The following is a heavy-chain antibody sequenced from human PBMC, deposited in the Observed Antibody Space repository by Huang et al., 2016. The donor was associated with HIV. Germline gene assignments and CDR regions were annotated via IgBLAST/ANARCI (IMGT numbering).Heavy chain of an antibody. CDR2: IYHSGTA. V-gene: IGHV4-30-2*01. CDR1: GGSIISSGYS. Sequence: QLQLQESGSRLVRPSETLSLICAVSGGSIISSGYSWSWIRQPPGKGLEWIGYIYHSGTASYNPSLKSRVTMSVDTSKDRFSLKLTSVTAADTAVYYCARDLYSSGWHAFDTWGQGTMVTVSS. D-gene: IGHD6-19*01. CDR3: ARDLYSSGWHAFDT. J-gene: IGHJ3*02.